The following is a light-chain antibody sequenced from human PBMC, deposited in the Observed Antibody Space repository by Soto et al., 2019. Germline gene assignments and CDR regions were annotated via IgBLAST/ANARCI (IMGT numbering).Light chain of an antibody. J-gene: IGKJ5*01. CDR1: QSVSSSY. CDR3: QHFGGTTFT. V-gene: IGKV3-20*01. Sequence: EIVSNQSPGTLSLTPGEGATLSCRASQSVSSSYIAWYQQRPGQTPSLLIYGASTRATGIPDRFSGSGSGTHFTLTISRLEPGDFAVYYCQHFGGTTFTFGQGTRLEIK. CDR2: GAS.